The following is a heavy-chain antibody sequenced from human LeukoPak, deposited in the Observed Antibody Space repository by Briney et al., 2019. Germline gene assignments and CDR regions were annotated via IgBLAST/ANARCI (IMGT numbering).Heavy chain of an antibody. D-gene: IGHD4-17*01. CDR2: ISGSGGST. CDR3: ANSADYGDYFDY. J-gene: IGHJ4*02. CDR1: GFTFSSYA. V-gene: IGHV3-23*01. Sequence: GGSLRLSCAASGFTFSSYAMSWVRQAPGKGLEWVSAISGSGGSTYYADSVKGRFTISRDNSKNTLYLQMNSPRAEDTAVYYCANSADYGDYFDYWGQGTLVTVSS.